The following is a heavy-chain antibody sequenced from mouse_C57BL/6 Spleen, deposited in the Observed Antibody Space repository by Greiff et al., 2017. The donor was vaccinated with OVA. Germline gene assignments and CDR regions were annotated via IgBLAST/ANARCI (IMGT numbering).Heavy chain of an antibody. D-gene: IGHD2-4*01. CDR3: ARDGNDYDVAWFAY. CDR2: ISYDGSN. J-gene: IGHJ3*01. Sequence: EVQLQQSGPGLVKPSQSLSLTCSVTGYSITSGYYWNWIRQFPGNKLEWMGYISYDGSNNYNPSLKNRISITRDTSKNQFFLKLNSVTTEDTATYYCARDGNDYDVAWFAYWGQGTLVTVSA. V-gene: IGHV3-6*01. CDR1: GYSITSGYY.